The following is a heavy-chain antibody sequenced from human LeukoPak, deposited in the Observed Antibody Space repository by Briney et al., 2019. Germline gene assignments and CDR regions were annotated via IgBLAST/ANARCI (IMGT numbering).Heavy chain of an antibody. CDR1: GFTFSNYA. J-gene: IGHJ4*02. V-gene: IGHV3-23*01. D-gene: IGHD3-9*01. CDR3: AKWGDYDILTGYYDSDY. CDR2: IVGSGCST. Sequence: HAGASLRLSCAASGFTFSNYAMSWVRQAPGKGREWVSAIVGSGCSTYYADSVKGRFTISRDNPKNTLYLQMNSLRAEDTAVYYCAKWGDYDILTGYYDSDYWGQGTLVTVSS.